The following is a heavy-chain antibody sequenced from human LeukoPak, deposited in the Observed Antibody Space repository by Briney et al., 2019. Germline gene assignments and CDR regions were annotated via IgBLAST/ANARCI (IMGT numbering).Heavy chain of an antibody. Sequence: GGSLRPSCAASGFTFSDDWMHWVRQAPGKGLVWVSRIKSDGSSTSYADSVKGRFTITRDSAKNTLDLQMNSLRAEDTAVYYCARGTGNYYGYWGQGTLVTVS. CDR2: IKSDGSST. CDR1: GFTFSDDW. D-gene: IGHD3/OR15-3a*01. V-gene: IGHV3-74*01. J-gene: IGHJ4*02. CDR3: ARGTGNYYGY.